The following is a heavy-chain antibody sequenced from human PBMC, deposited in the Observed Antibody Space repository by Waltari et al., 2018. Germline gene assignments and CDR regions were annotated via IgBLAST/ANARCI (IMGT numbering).Heavy chain of an antibody. CDR1: GYTFTGYY. CDR2: INPNSGGT. J-gene: IGHJ6*02. CDR3: ARDLYRFQLLHYYYYGMDV. Sequence: QVQLVQSGAEVKKPGASVKVSCKASGYTFTGYYMHWVRQAPGHGLEWMGWINPNSGGTNYAQKFQGRVTRTRDTSISTAYMELSRLRSDDTAVYYCARDLYRFQLLHYYYYGMDVWGQGTTVTVSS. D-gene: IGHD2-2*01. V-gene: IGHV1-2*02.